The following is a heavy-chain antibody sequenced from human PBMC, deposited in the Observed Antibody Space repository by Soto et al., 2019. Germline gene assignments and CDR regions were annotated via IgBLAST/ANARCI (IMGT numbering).Heavy chain of an antibody. CDR1: GGTFSSYA. D-gene: IGHD3-9*01. V-gene: IGHV1-69*01. CDR2: IIPIFGTA. Sequence: QVQLVQSGAEVKKPGSSVKVSCKASGGTFSSYAISWVRQAPGQGLAWMGGIIPIFGTANYAQKVQGRVTITADESPTTAYMELSRLRSEDTDVDYCARTYYDILTGYFSTPFDYWGQGTLVTVSS. CDR3: ARTYYDILTGYFSTPFDY. J-gene: IGHJ4*02.